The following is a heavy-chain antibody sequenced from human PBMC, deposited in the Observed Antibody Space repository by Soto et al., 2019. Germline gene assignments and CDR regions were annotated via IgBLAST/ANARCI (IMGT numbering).Heavy chain of an antibody. CDR3: ARARYQSRCDY. Sequence: GSLRLSCAASGFTFSSYWMHWVRQAPGKGLVWVSRINSDGSSTSYADSVKGRFTISRDNAKNTLYLQMNSLRAEDTAVYYCARARYQSRCDYWGQGTLVTVSS. V-gene: IGHV3-74*01. CDR2: INSDGSST. J-gene: IGHJ4*02. D-gene: IGHD2-2*01. CDR1: GFTFSSYW.